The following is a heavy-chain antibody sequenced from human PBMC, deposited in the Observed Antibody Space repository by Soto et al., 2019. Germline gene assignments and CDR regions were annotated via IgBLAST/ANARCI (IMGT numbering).Heavy chain of an antibody. J-gene: IGHJ6*02. CDR1: GFTFSMYA. V-gene: IGHV3-23*01. CDR3: ARDRGGYDRLYYYHGMDV. CDR2: ISGSGGST. D-gene: IGHD5-12*01. Sequence: VGSLRLSCAASGFTFSMYAMTWVRQAPAKGLEWVSGISGSGGSTYYADSVKGRFTISRDNSKNTLYLQMSSLRAEDTAVYYCARDRGGYDRLYYYHGMDVWGQGTTVTVSS.